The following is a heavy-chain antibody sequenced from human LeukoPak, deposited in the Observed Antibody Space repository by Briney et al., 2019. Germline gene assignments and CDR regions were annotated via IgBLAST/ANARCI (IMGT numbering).Heavy chain of an antibody. V-gene: IGHV3-30-3*01. J-gene: IGHJ4*02. Sequence: GGSLRLSCAASGFTFSNYAMHWVRQAPGKGLEWVAVISYDGSNKYYADSVKGRFTISRDNSKNTLYLQMNSLRAEDAAVYYCAREHRAFDYWGQGTLVTVSS. CDR3: AREHRAFDY. CDR2: ISYDGSNK. CDR1: GFTFSNYA.